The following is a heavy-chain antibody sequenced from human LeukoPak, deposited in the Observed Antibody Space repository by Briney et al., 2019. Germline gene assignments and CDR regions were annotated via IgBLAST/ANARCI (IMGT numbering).Heavy chain of an antibody. J-gene: IGHJ4*02. D-gene: IGHD2-21*02. Sequence: GASVKVSCKASGYTFTSYGISWVRQAPGQGLEWMGWINPNSGGTNYAQKFQGRVTMTRDTSISTAYMELSRLRSDDTAVYYCANLGDCYPYCDYWGQGTLVTVSS. V-gene: IGHV1-2*02. CDR1: GYTFTSYG. CDR2: INPNSGGT. CDR3: ANLGDCYPYCDY.